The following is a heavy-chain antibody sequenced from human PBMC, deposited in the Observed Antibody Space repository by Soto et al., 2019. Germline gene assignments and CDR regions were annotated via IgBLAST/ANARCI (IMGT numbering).Heavy chain of an antibody. CDR1: GFTVSSNY. V-gene: IGHV3-66*01. D-gene: IGHD2-2*01. CDR3: ARDNPNCSSTSCYYYYGMDV. Sequence: GGSLRLSCAASGFTVSSNYMSWVRQAPGKGLEWVSVIYSGGSTYYADSVKCRFTISRDNSKNTLYLQMNSLRAEDMAVYYCARDNPNCSSTSCYYYYGMDVWGQGTTVTVSS. CDR2: IYSGGST. J-gene: IGHJ6*02.